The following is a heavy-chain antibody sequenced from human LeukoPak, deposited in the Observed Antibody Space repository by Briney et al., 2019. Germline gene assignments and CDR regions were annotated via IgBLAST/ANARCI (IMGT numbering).Heavy chain of an antibody. Sequence: QTGRSLRLSCAASGFTFGNHWMSWVRQAPGKGLEWVANINPDGSAKHFIESVRGRFTFSRDNAKRSLYLQMNSLRAEDMAIYYCAKIEWEVLKAFDYWGQGTLVTVSS. D-gene: IGHD1-26*01. J-gene: IGHJ4*02. V-gene: IGHV3-7*01. CDR2: INPDGSAK. CDR1: GFTFGNHW. CDR3: AKIEWEVLKAFDY.